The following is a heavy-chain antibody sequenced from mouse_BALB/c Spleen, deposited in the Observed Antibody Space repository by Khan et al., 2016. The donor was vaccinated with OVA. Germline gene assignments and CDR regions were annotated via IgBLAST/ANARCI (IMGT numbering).Heavy chain of an antibody. CDR1: GFNIKDTY. V-gene: IGHV14-3*02. Sequence: EVQLQESGAELVKPGASVKLSCTASGFNIKDTYMHWVKERPEQGLEWIGRIAPVNGNTKYDPKFKGKATITADTSSNTSYLQLSSLTSEDTAVYYCAHPSDDPRYFAVWGAGTTVTVSS. CDR3: AHPSDDPRYFAV. D-gene: IGHD6-1*01. J-gene: IGHJ1*01. CDR2: IAPVNGNT.